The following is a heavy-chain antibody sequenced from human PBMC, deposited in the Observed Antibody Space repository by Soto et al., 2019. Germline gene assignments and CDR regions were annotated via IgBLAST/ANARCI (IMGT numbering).Heavy chain of an antibody. D-gene: IGHD6-6*01. CDR3: ARVRSSSPAYAFDI. V-gene: IGHV1-18*01. Sequence: ASVKVSCKASGYTFTSYGISWVRQAPGQGLEWMGWISAYNGNTNYAQKLQGRVTMTTDTSTSTAYMELRSLRSDDTAVYYCARVRSSSPAYAFDIWGQGTMVTVSS. J-gene: IGHJ3*02. CDR2: ISAYNGNT. CDR1: GYTFTSYG.